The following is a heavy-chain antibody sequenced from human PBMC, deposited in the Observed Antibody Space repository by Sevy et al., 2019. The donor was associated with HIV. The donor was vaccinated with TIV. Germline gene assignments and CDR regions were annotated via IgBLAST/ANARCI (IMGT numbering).Heavy chain of an antibody. D-gene: IGHD1-26*01. CDR3: ARELGRGRKWGAFDI. J-gene: IGHJ3*02. CDR1: GYSFIDYA. V-gene: IGHV1-3*04. Sequence: ASVKVSCKASGYSFIDYAMHWVRQAPGQRLEWMGWINTNNLNTKFSQKFQDRVTFTRDTSATTAYMELSSLRSEDTAVYYCARELGRGRKWGAFDIWGQGTMVTVSS. CDR2: INTNNLNT.